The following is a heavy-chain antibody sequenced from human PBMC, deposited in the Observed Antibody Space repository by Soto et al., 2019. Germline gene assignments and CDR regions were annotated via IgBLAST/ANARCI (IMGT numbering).Heavy chain of an antibody. V-gene: IGHV3-13*01. CDR3: ARAADSSGYAPFDY. D-gene: IGHD3-22*01. CDR1: GFTFSSYD. Sequence: EVQLVESGGGLVQPGGSLRLSCAASGFTFSSYDMHWVRQATGKGLEWVSAIGTAGDTYYPGSVKGRFTISRENAKNSLYLQMNSLRAGDTAVYYCARAADSSGYAPFDYWGQGTLVTVSS. J-gene: IGHJ4*02. CDR2: IGTAGDT.